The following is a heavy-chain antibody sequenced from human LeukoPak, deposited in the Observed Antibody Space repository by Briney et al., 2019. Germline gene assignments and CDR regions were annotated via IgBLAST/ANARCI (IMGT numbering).Heavy chain of an antibody. Sequence: GGSLRLSCAASGFTFSSYAMHWVRQAPGKGLEWVAVISYDGSNKYYADSVKGRFTISRDNSKNTLYLQMNSLRAEDTAVYYCAKDLIARIAAAALYNWFDPWGQGTLVTVSS. J-gene: IGHJ5*02. V-gene: IGHV3-30*04. D-gene: IGHD6-13*01. CDR1: GFTFSSYA. CDR3: AKDLIARIAAAALYNWFDP. CDR2: ISYDGSNK.